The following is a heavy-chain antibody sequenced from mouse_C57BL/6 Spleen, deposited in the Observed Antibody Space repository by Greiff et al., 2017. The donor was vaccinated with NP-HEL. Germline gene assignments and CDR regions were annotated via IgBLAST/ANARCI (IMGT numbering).Heavy chain of an antibody. Sequence: DVMLVESGGGLVKPGGSLKLSCAASGFTFSSYAMSWVRQTPEKRLEWVATISDGGSYTYYPDNVKGRFTISRDNAKNNLYLQMSHLKSEDTAMYCCARESYGSSSFDYWGQGTTLTVSS. CDR3: ARESYGSSSFDY. CDR2: ISDGGSYT. J-gene: IGHJ2*01. D-gene: IGHD1-1*01. V-gene: IGHV5-4*01. CDR1: GFTFSSYA.